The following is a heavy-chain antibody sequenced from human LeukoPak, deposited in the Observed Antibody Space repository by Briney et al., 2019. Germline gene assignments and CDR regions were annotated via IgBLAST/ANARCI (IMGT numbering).Heavy chain of an antibody. J-gene: IGHJ6*02. V-gene: IGHV3-7*03. CDR1: GLALSSHW. Sequence: VQPGGSPRLSCAASGLALSSHWMTWVRQVPGRGPEWVANVNRDGSETYYLDSVKGRFTISKDSAKNSLYLQMNSLRAEDTALYHCARNNGMDVWGQGTTVIVSS. CDR3: ARNNGMDV. CDR2: VNRDGSET.